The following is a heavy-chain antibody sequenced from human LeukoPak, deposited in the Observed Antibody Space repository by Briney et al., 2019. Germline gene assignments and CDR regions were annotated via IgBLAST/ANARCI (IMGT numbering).Heavy chain of an antibody. D-gene: IGHD2-2*01. Sequence: GASVKVSCKASGYTFTGYYMHWVRQAPGQGLEWMGWINPNSGGTNYAQKFQGWVTMTRDTSISTAYMELSRLRSDDTAVYYCARGQIVVVPAAQLERGMDVWGQGTTVTVSS. CDR2: INPNSGGT. CDR3: ARGQIVVVPAAQLERGMDV. V-gene: IGHV1-2*04. J-gene: IGHJ6*02. CDR1: GYTFTGYY.